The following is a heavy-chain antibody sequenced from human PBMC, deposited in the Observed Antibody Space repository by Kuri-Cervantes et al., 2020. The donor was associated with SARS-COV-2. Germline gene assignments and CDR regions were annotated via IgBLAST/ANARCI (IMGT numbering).Heavy chain of an antibody. CDR3: ANPTGHYYYGMDV. Sequence: GGSLRLSCAASGFTFSSYAMSWARQAPGKGLEWVSAISGSGGSTYYADSVKGRFTISRDNSKNTLYLQMNSLRAEDTAVYYCANPTGHYYYGMDVWGQGTTVTVSS. V-gene: IGHV3-23*01. J-gene: IGHJ6*02. CDR2: ISGSGGST. CDR1: GFTFSSYA.